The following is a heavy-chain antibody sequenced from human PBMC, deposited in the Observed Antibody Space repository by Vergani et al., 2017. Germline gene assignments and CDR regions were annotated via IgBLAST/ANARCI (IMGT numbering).Heavy chain of an antibody. CDR3: ARVDRQTYYDFWSGTPDTGWFDP. CDR2: IYYSGST. J-gene: IGHJ5*02. V-gene: IGHV4-61*01. CDR1: GGSISSGSYY. D-gene: IGHD3-3*01. Sequence: QVEVEESGPGLVKPSQTLSLTCTVSGGSISSGSYYWSWIRQPPGKGLEWIGYIYYSGSTNYNPSLKSRVTISVDTSKNQFSLKPSSVTAADTAVYYCARVDRQTYYDFWSGTPDTGWFDPWGQGTLVTVSS.